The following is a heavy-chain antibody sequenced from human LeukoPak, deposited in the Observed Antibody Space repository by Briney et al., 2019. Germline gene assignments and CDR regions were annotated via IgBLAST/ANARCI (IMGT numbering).Heavy chain of an antibody. CDR1: VDSVSSYY. J-gene: IGHJ4*02. CDR3: ARAPPSAHKTSIAAAGGYFDS. Sequence: SETLSLTCSVSVDSVSSYYWTCIRHPPGKGLECIGRIYTSGTTIYNPSLKSRVTISVDTSKNQFSLKLSSVTAADTAVYYCARAPPSAHKTSIAAAGGYFDSWGQGTLVTVSS. CDR2: IYTSGTT. V-gene: IGHV4-4*07. D-gene: IGHD6-13*01.